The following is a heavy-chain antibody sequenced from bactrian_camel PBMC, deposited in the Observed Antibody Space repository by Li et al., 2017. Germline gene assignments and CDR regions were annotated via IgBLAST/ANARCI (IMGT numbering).Heavy chain of an antibody. V-gene: IGHV3S10*01. CDR2: LFANGGT. D-gene: IGHD5*01. J-gene: IGHJ4*01. Sequence: DVQLVESGGGSVQAGGSLRLSCAASGYTAKTCSWNWYRQSPGKGRELVSSLFANGGTYYRDSVKGRFTFAQDNTENAVSLQMNSLKPEDTATYYCNVGLCGTWPPGQDNYWGQETQVTVS. CDR1: GYTAKTCS. CDR3: NVGLCGTWPPGQDNY.